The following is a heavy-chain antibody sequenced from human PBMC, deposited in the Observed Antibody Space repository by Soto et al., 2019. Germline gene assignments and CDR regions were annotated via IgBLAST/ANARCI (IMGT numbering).Heavy chain of an antibody. J-gene: IGHJ4*02. Sequence: ASVKVSCKASGYTFTSYGISWVRQAPGQGLEWMGWISAYNGNTNYAQKLQGRVTMTTDTSTSTAYMELRSLRSDDTAVYYCAREPSPDYDFWSGYWRADEWGQGTLVTVSS. V-gene: IGHV1-18*01. D-gene: IGHD3-3*01. CDR3: AREPSPDYDFWSGYWRADE. CDR1: GYTFTSYG. CDR2: ISAYNGNT.